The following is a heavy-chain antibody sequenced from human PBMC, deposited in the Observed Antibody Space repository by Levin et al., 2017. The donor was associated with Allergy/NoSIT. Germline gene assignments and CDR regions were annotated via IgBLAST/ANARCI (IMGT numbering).Heavy chain of an antibody. J-gene: IGHJ6*02. V-gene: IGHV1-58*02. CDR2: IVVDSGNT. CDR1: GFTFTGSG. Sequence: SVKVSCKASGFTFTGSGMHWVRQARGQRLEWIGWIVVDSGNTNYAQKFQERVTITRDMSTSTAYMELSSLRSEDTAVYYCAAGSSGYYYVGHYYYYYAMDGWGQGTTVTVSS. CDR3: AAGSSGYYYVGHYYYYYAMDG. D-gene: IGHD3-22*01.